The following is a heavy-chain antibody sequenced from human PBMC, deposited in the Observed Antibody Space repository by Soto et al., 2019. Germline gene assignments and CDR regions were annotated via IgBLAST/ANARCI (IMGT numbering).Heavy chain of an antibody. V-gene: IGHV1-18*01. Sequence: ASVKVSCKASGYTFTTYGIAWLRQAPGQGLEWLGWISAYNGNTNYAQKFQGRVTMTTETSTNTAYMEVRSLRSDDTAVYYCARDKGSKAWYYFFDFWGQGTLVTVSS. J-gene: IGHJ4*02. D-gene: IGHD1-26*01. CDR2: ISAYNGNT. CDR3: ARDKGSKAWYYFFDF. CDR1: GYTFTTYG.